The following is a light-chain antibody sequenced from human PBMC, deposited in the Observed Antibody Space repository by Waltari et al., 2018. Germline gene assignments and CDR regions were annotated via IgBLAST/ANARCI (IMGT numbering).Light chain of an antibody. CDR3: QQYRDTPYT. Sequence: DIVMTQSPDSLAVSLGERATIHCKSSQSIFYSSNNKDYLAWYQLKPGQPPKLLIYWASTRESGVHDRFSGSGTGTDFTLTISSLQTEDVATYYCQQYRDTPYTFGQGTNLEI. CDR2: WAS. V-gene: IGKV4-1*01. J-gene: IGKJ2*01. CDR1: QSIFYSSNNKDY.